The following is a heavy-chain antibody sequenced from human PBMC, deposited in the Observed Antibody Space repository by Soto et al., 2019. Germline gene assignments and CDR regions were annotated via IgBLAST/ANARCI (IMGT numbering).Heavy chain of an antibody. D-gene: IGHD3-22*01. V-gene: IGHV3-33*01. CDR1: GFTFSSHG. J-gene: IGHJ4*02. Sequence: GGSLRLSCAASGFTFSSHGMHWVRQAPGKGLEWVAVIWYDGSTKYYADYVKGRFTISRDNSKNTLYVEMSSLRAEDTAVYYCARGLPYYDASSGYGYFDYWGQGTLVTVSS. CDR3: ARGLPYYDASSGYGYFDY. CDR2: IWYDGSTK.